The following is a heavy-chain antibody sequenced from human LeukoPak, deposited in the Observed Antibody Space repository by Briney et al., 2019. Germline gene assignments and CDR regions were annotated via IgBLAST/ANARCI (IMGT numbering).Heavy chain of an antibody. V-gene: IGHV4-31*03. J-gene: IGHJ5*02. CDR3: ARGDYSNYMFDP. CDR1: GGSISSGGYY. D-gene: IGHD4-11*01. Sequence: PSETLSLTCTVSGGSISSGGYYWSWIRQHPGKGLEWIGFIYHTGTTHYNPSLKSRITISVDTSGNQFSLRLTSVTAADTAVYYCARGDYSNYMFDPWGQGTLVTVSS. CDR2: IYHTGTT.